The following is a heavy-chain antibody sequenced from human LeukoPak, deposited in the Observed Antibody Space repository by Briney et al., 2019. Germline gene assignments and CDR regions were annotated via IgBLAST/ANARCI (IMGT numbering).Heavy chain of an antibody. CDR3: AKGYGSGSYRSYYYYMDV. CDR2: ISGSGGRT. J-gene: IGHJ6*03. V-gene: IGHV3-23*01. Sequence: GGSLRLSCEASGFTFSSYGMSWVRQAPGKGLEWVSGISGSGGRTYFADSVKGRFTISRDNSKNTLYLQMNSLRAEDTAVYYCAKGYGSGSYRSYYYYMDVWGKGTTVTVSS. CDR1: GFTFSSYG. D-gene: IGHD3-10*01.